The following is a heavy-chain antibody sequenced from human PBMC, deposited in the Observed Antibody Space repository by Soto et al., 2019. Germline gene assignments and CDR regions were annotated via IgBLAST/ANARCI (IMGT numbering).Heavy chain of an antibody. D-gene: IGHD2-2*01. CDR1: GFAVGRSY. J-gene: IGHJ4*02. V-gene: IGHV3-53*01. CDR3: AKGRGYCRSTSCYVGSDY. CDR2: IYSGGST. Sequence: GGSRRVSWAGWGFAVGRSYIRWVREGPGKGLEWVSVIYSGGSTYYADSVKGRFTISRDNSKNTLYLQMNSLRAEDTAVYYCAKGRGYCRSTSCYVGSDYWGQGT.